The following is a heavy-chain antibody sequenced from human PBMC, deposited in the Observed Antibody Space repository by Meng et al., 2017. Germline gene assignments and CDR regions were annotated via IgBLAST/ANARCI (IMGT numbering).Heavy chain of an antibody. Sequence: SGPTLVKPTQTLTLTCTVSGFSLSNSRVGVGWIRQPPGKALEWLALIYWHDEKRYSTSLKSRLTITKDTSKNQVVLTMTNMDPVDTATYYCARRRPHADYDFWSGYYLGWFDPWGQGTLVTVSS. V-gene: IGHV2-5*01. CDR1: GFSLSNSRVG. CDR3: ARRRPHADYDFWSGYYLGWFDP. CDR2: IYWHDEK. D-gene: IGHD3-3*01. J-gene: IGHJ5*02.